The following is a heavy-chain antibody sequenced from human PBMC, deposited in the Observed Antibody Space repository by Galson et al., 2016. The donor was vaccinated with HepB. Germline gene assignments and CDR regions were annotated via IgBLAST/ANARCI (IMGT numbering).Heavy chain of an antibody. Sequence: SLRLSCAVSEIGSHYINWIRQAPGKGLEWLSVIYTGGTTDCAAAVKGRFTISRDNSGNTVHLQMNRLRAEDTAVYYCARSGETRSWYPREFDHWGHGTLVTVSS. D-gene: IGHD3-10*01. J-gene: IGHJ4*01. V-gene: IGHV3-66*01. CDR1: EIGSHY. CDR2: IYTGGTT. CDR3: ARSGETRSWYPREFDH.